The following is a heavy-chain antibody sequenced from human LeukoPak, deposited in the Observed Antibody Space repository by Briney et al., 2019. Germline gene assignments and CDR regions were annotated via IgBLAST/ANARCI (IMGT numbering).Heavy chain of an antibody. CDR2: IYYSGNI. J-gene: IGHJ6*03. Sequence: SETLSLTCSVSGGSISSSSSYWGWIRQPPGKGLEWIGSIYYSGNIYYNPSLKSRVTISLDTSKNHFSLKLSSVTAADTAVYYCAGDGGGYYARFYYYMDVWGEGTTVTVSS. CDR3: AGDGGGYYARFYYYMDV. CDR1: GGSISSSSSY. D-gene: IGHD3-3*01. V-gene: IGHV4-39*07.